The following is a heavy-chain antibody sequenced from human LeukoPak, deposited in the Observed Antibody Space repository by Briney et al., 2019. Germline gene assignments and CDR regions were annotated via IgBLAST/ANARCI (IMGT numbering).Heavy chain of an antibody. CDR1: GYTFTSYG. J-gene: IGHJ4*02. D-gene: IGHD3-16*02. V-gene: IGHV1-18*01. Sequence: ASVKVSCKASGYTFTSYGISWVRQAPAQGLEWMGWISAYNGNTNYAQKLQGRVTMTTDTSTSTAYMELRSLRSDDTAVYYCGRSPAVKAPSYPDYSGQGTLVTVSS. CDR2: ISAYNGNT. CDR3: GRSPAVKAPSYPDY.